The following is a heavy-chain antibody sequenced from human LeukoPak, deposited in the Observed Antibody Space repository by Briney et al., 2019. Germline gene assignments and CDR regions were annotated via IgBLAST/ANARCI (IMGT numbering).Heavy chain of an antibody. CDR1: GGSFSGYY. CDR2: INHSGST. Sequence: PSETLSLTCAVYGGSFSGYYWSWIPQPPGKGLEWIGEINHSGSTNYNPSLKSRVTISVDTSKNQFSLKLSSVTAADTAVYYCARVSSGYLLDYWGQGTLVTVSS. CDR3: ARVSSGYLLDY. D-gene: IGHD3-22*01. V-gene: IGHV4-34*01. J-gene: IGHJ4*02.